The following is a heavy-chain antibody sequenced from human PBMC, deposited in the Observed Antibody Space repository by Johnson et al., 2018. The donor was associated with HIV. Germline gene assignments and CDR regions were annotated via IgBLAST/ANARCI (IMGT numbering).Heavy chain of an antibody. V-gene: IGHV3-64*01. CDR2: ITNNGGST. CDR1: GFTFSDYP. J-gene: IGHJ3*02. Sequence: DVQVVESGGGLVQPGGSLRLSCAASGFTFSDYPMHWVRQAPGKGLEYVSRITNNGGSTYYVNSVKGRFTISRDNSKNTLYLQMNSLRAEDTALYYCARGFSKDDAFDSWGQGTMVTVSS. CDR3: ARGFSKDDAFDS.